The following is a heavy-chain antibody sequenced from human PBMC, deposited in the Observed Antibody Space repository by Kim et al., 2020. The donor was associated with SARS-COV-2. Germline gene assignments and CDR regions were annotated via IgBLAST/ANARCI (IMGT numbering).Heavy chain of an antibody. CDR2: INPSGGST. J-gene: IGHJ6*02. CDR3: ARVAGPSSGSPPFGMDV. V-gene: IGHV1-46*01. D-gene: IGHD3-10*01. Sequence: ASVKVSCKASGYTFTSYYMHWVRQAPGQGLEWMGIINPSGGSTSYAQKFQGRVTMTRDTSTSTVYMELSSLRSEDTAVYYCARVAGPSSGSPPFGMDVWGQGTTVTVSS. CDR1: GYTFTSYY.